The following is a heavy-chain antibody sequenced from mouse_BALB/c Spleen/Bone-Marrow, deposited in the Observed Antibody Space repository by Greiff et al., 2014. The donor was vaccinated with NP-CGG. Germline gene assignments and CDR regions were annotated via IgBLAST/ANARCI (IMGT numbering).Heavy chain of an antibody. CDR3: ARRGYYYGSSYVDY. Sequence: VQRQQSGAELVRPGSSVKISCKASGYAFSSYWMNWVKQRPGQGLEWIGQIYPGDGDTNYNGKFKGKATLTADKSSSTAYMQLSSLTSEDSAVYFCARRGYYYGSSYVDYWGQGTTLTVSS. J-gene: IGHJ2*01. V-gene: IGHV1-80*01. D-gene: IGHD1-1*01. CDR1: GYAFSSYW. CDR2: IYPGDGDT.